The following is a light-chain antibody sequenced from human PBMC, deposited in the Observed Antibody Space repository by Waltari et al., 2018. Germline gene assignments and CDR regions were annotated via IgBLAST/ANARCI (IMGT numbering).Light chain of an antibody. J-gene: IGLJ3*02. V-gene: IGLV4-69*01. CDR2: VNSDGSH. CDR3: QTGGHGTWV. CDR1: SGHSSNV. Sequence: QLVLTQSPSASASLGASVTLTCTLSSGHSSNVIAWLQQQPEKGPRYVMTVNSDGSHSKGDEIPDRFSGSSSGTERYLTISNLQSEDEADYYCQTGGHGTWVFGGGTKLTVL.